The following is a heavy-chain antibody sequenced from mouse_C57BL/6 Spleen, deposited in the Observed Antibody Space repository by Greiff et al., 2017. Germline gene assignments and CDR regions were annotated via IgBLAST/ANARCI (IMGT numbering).Heavy chain of an antibody. Sequence: QVQLQQPGTELVKPGASVKLSCKASGYTFTSYWMHWVKQRPGQGLEWIGNINPSNGGTNYNEKFKSKPTLTVDKSSSTAYMQLSSLTSEDSSVYYCARIPDLGGAMDYWGQGASVTVSS. J-gene: IGHJ4*01. CDR2: INPSNGGT. V-gene: IGHV1-53*01. CDR3: ARIPDLGGAMDY. D-gene: IGHD3-3*01. CDR1: GYTFTSYW.